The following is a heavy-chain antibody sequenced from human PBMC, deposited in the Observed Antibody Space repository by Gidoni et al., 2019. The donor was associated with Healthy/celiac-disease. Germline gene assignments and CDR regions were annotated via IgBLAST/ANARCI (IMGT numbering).Heavy chain of an antibody. CDR2: INSDRSST. CDR3: AGSPYYYDSSGYYDAFDI. Sequence: EVQLLESGGGLVQPGGSLRLSWAASGFTFRSDWMHWVRQAPGKGRVGVSRINSDRSSTSYADSVKGRFTISRDNAKNTLYLQMNSLRAEDTAVYYCAGSPYYYDSSGYYDAFDIWGQGTMVTVSS. J-gene: IGHJ3*02. CDR1: GFTFRSDW. V-gene: IGHV3-74*01. D-gene: IGHD3-22*01.